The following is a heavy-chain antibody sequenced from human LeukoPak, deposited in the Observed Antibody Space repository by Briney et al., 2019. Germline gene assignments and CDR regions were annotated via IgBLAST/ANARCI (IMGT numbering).Heavy chain of an antibody. CDR3: AKVLTAIAVSYYFDY. D-gene: IGHD6-19*01. J-gene: IGHJ4*02. Sequence: GGSLRLSCAVSGFTVSSNYMSWVRQAPGKGLEWVSAISGSGGSTYYADSVKGRFTISRDNSKNTLYLQMNSLRAEDTAVYYCAKVLTAIAVSYYFDYWGQGTLVTVSS. CDR1: GFTVSSNY. CDR2: ISGSGGST. V-gene: IGHV3-23*01.